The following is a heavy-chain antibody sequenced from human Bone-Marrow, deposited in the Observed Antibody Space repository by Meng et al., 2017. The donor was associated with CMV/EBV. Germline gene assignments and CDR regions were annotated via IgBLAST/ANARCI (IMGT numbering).Heavy chain of an antibody. CDR1: GYTFTSYG. J-gene: IGHJ4*02. Sequence: ASVKVSCKASGYTFTSYGISWVRQAPGQGLEWMGWISAYNGNTNYAQKLQGRVTMTTDTSTSTAYMELRSLRSDDTAVYYCARELRTIFGPAEKGADYWGQGTLVTVSS. CDR2: ISAYNGNT. V-gene: IGHV1-18*01. D-gene: IGHD3-3*01. CDR3: ARELRTIFGPAEKGADY.